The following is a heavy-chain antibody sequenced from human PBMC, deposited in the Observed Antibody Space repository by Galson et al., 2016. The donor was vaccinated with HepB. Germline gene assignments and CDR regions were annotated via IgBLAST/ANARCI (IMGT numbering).Heavy chain of an antibody. CDR1: GFTFNAHW. J-gene: IGHJ4*02. D-gene: IGHD3-10*01. V-gene: IGHV3-7*01. Sequence: SLRLSCAASGFTFNAHWMNWVRQAPGKGLEWVANIRGDGIVSYYAESVRGRFTISRDNAKNSLYLQRNGLRVDETAVYYCWREMTGSYFDWGQGTLVTVSS. CDR3: WREMTGSYFD. CDR2: IRGDGIVS.